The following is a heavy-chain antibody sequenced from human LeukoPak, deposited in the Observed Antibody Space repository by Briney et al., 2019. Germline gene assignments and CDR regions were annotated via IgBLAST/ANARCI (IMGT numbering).Heavy chain of an antibody. CDR3: ATDYGSGSYHYYYYGMDV. CDR2: ISGSGGST. D-gene: IGHD3-10*01. CDR1: GFTFSSYA. Sequence: GGSLRLSCAASGFTFSSYAMSWVRQAPGKGLEWVSAISGSGGSTYYAESVKGRFTISRDNSKNTLYLQMNSLRAEDTAVYYCATDYGSGSYHYYYYGMDVWGKGTTVTVSS. V-gene: IGHV3-23*01. J-gene: IGHJ6*04.